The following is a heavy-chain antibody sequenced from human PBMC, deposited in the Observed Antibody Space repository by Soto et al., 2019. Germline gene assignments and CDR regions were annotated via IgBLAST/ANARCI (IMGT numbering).Heavy chain of an antibody. CDR1: GYTFTSYG. J-gene: IGHJ6*02. V-gene: IGHV1-18*01. Sequence: QVQLVQSGAEVKKPGASVKVSCKASGYTFTSYGISWVRQAPGQGLEWMGWISAYNGNTNYAQKLQGRVTMTTDTSTSTAYMELRSLRSDDTAVYYCARDLENSDYEAGDYYYYGMDVWGQGTTVTVSS. D-gene: IGHD4-4*01. CDR3: ARDLENSDYEAGDYYYYGMDV. CDR2: ISAYNGNT.